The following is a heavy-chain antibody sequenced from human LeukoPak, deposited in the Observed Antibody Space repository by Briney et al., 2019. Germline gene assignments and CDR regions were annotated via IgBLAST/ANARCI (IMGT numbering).Heavy chain of an antibody. D-gene: IGHD6-13*01. CDR2: IYHSGST. CDR1: GGSISSSSYY. J-gene: IGHJ6*02. CDR3: AREEHSSSWYGNYYYYGMDV. Sequence: SETLSLTCTVSGGSISSSSYYWGWIRQPPGKGLEWIGSIYHSGSTYYNPSLKSRVTISVDTSKNQFSLKLSSVAAADTAVYYCAREEHSSSWYGNYYYYGMDVWGQGTTVTVSS. V-gene: IGHV4-39*07.